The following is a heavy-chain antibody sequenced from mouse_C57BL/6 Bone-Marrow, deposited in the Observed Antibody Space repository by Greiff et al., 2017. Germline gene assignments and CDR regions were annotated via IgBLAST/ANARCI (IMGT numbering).Heavy chain of an antibody. CDR3: TSLYYDYHYYAMDY. Sequence: EVQLQQSGTVLARPGASVKMSCKTSGYTFTSYWMHWVKQRPGQGLEWIGAIYPGNSDTSYNQKFKGKAKLTAVTSASTAYMELSSLTNEDSAVYYCTSLYYDYHYYAMDYWGQGTSVTGSS. CDR2: IYPGNSDT. D-gene: IGHD2-4*01. J-gene: IGHJ4*01. CDR1: GYTFTSYW. V-gene: IGHV1-5*01.